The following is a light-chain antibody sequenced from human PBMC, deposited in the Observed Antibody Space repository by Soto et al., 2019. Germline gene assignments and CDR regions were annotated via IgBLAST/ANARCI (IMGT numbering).Light chain of an antibody. CDR3: QQYNSYSWT. V-gene: IGKV1-5*01. CDR1: QSISSW. Sequence: DIQKTHSPSTLSASVVYRVTITCLASQSISSWLAWYQQKLGRAPRLLIYDASSLESGVPSRFSGSGYGTEFTLTISSLQPDDFATYYCQQYNSYSWTCGQGTKGAIK. J-gene: IGKJ1*01. CDR2: DAS.